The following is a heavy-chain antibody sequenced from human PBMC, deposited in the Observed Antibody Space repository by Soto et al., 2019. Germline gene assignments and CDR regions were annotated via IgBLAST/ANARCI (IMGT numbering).Heavy chain of an antibody. CDR3: ATKYQLLFGYAFDI. V-gene: IGHV1-24*01. J-gene: IGHJ3*02. CDR2: FDPEDVET. Sequence: ASVKVSCKVSGYTLTELSMHWVRQAPGKGLEWMGGFDPEDVETIYAQKFQGRVTMTEDTSTDTAYMELSSLRSEDTAVYYCATKYQLLFGYAFDIWGQGTMVTVSS. CDR1: GYTLTELS. D-gene: IGHD2-2*01.